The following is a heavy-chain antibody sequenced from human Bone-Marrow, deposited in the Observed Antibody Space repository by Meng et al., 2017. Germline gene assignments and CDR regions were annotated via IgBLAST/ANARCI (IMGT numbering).Heavy chain of an antibody. J-gene: IGHJ6*02. Sequence: SETLSLTCAVDGGTFSNYYWTWIRQSPGRGLEWIGEITHSGSATYNPSLRSRVTISVDTSKNQFSLKVNSVTAADTAVYYGARGRRYEYYYAMDVWGQGTTVTVSS. CDR1: GGTFSNYY. CDR2: ITHSGSA. V-gene: IGHV4-34*01. D-gene: IGHD3-16*02. CDR3: ARGRRYEYYYAMDV.